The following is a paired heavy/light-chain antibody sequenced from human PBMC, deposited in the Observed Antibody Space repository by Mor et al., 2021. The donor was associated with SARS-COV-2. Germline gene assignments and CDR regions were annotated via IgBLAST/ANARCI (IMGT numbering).Heavy chain of an antibody. CDR3: AREWDSSSSTAFDI. CDR1: GGSISSYY. Sequence: QVQLQESGPGLVKPSETLSLTCTVSGGSISSYYWNWIRQPPGKGLEWIGYIYYSGSTNYNPSLKSRVTISVDTSKNQFSLKLSSVTAADTAVYYCAREWDSSSSTAFDIWGQGTMVTVSS. D-gene: IGHD6-6*01. CDR2: IYYSGST. V-gene: IGHV4-59*01. J-gene: IGHJ3*02.
Light chain of an antibody. CDR3: GTWDSSLSAVV. CDR1: SSNIGNNY. J-gene: IGLJ1*01. CDR2: DNN. V-gene: IGLV1-51*01. Sequence: QSVLTQPPSVSAAPGQKVTISCSGSSSNIGNNYVSWYQQLPGTAPKLLIYDNNKRPSGIPDRFSGSKSGTSATLGITGLQTGDEADYYCGTWDSSLSAVVFGTGTKVTVL.